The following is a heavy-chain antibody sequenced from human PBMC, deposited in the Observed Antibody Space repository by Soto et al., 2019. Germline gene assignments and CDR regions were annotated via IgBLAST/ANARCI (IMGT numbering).Heavy chain of an antibody. J-gene: IGHJ6*02. V-gene: IGHV3-30*18. CDR2: ISYDGGNI. CDR1: GFAFRSYA. D-gene: IGHD3-16*01. Sequence: LRLSCEASGFAFRSYAMHWVRQAPGKGLEWVGVISYDGGNIYYADSVKGRFTISRDNSKNTLYVQVNSLRPEDTAVYYCAKGILSATIGPYAMDVWGQGTTVTVSS. CDR3: AKGILSATIGPYAMDV.